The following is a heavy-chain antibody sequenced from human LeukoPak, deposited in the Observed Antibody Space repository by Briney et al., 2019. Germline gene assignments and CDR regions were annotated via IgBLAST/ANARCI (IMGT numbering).Heavy chain of an antibody. V-gene: IGHV3-33*01. D-gene: IGHD3-3*01. CDR3: ARESRVRFLEWLLYN. Sequence: GGSLRLSCAASGFTFSSYGMDWVRQAPGKGLEWVAVIWYDGSNKYYADSVKGRFTISRDNSKNTLYLQMNSLRAEDTAVYYCARESRVRFLEWLLYNWGQGTLVTVSS. CDR1: GFTFSSYG. J-gene: IGHJ4*02. CDR2: IWYDGSNK.